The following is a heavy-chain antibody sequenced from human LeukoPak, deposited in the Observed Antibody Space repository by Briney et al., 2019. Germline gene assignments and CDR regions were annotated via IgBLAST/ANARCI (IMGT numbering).Heavy chain of an antibody. J-gene: IGHJ4*02. V-gene: IGHV1-18*01. CDR2: ISGYNGTT. CDR3: ARDIGVSQFDS. D-gene: IGHD3-10*01. Sequence: GASVKVSCKASGYTFTNYGIRRVRPAPGQGLEWMGWISGYNGTTDYSQKLQGRVTMTTDTSTSTAYMELRSLTSDDTAVYYCARDIGVSQFDSWGQGTLVTVSS. CDR1: GYTFTNYG.